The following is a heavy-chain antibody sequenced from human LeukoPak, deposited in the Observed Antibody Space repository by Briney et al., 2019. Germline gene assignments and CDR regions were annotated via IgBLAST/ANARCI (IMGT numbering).Heavy chain of an antibody. J-gene: IGHJ4*02. V-gene: IGHV3-33*08. Sequence: PWGSLRLSCAASGLTFSSHWMHWVRQAPGKGLEWVAVIWYDGSNKYYADSVKGRFTISRDNSKNTLYLQMNSLRAEDTAVYYCARDHAHWGQGTLVTVSS. CDR2: IWYDGSNK. CDR1: GLTFSSHW. D-gene: IGHD2-2*01. CDR3: ARDHAH.